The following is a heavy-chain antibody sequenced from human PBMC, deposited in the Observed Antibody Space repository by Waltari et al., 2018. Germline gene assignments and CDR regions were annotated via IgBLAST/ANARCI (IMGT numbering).Heavy chain of an antibody. J-gene: IGHJ6*02. D-gene: IGHD3-9*01. CDR3: ARAYYDILTGFPLYGMDV. Sequence: QVQLQQWGAGLLKPSETLSLTCAVYGGSFSGYYWSWIRQPPGKGLEWIGEINHSGSTNYTPSLKSRVTISVDTSKNQFSLKLSSVTAADTAVYYCARAYYDILTGFPLYGMDVWGQGTTVIVSS. CDR1: GGSFSGYY. V-gene: IGHV4-34*01. CDR2: INHSGST.